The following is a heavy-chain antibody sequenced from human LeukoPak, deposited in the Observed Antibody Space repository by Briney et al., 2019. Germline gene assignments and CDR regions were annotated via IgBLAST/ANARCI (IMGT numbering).Heavy chain of an antibody. CDR3: ARVKDLSTWFGELLFDY. CDR2: IYYSGST. Sequence: PSETLSLTCTVSGGSIGSYYWSWIRQPPGKGLEWIGFIYYSGSTNYNPSLKSRVTISVDSSKNQFSLKLTSVTVADTAVYYCARVKDLSTWFGELLFDYWGQGTLVTVSS. V-gene: IGHV4-59*01. D-gene: IGHD3-10*01. J-gene: IGHJ4*02. CDR1: GGSIGSYY.